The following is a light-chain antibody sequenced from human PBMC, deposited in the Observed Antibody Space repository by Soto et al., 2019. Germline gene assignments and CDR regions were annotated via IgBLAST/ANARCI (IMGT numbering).Light chain of an antibody. CDR2: EDN. V-gene: IGLV6-57*03. CDR3: QSYDSSSSWV. J-gene: IGLJ3*02. CDR1: SGSIASNY. Sequence: NFMLTQPHSVSESPGKTVTISCTRSSGSIASNYVQWYQQRPGSAPTTVIYEDNQRPSGVPDRFSGSIDSSSNSASLTISGLKTEDEAHYYCQSYDSSSSWVFGGGTKVTVL.